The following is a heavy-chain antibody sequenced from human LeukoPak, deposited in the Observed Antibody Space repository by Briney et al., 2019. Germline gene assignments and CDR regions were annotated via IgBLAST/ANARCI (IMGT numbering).Heavy chain of an antibody. CDR3: ARVYTAWGRAFDI. J-gene: IGHJ3*02. CDR1: GGSISSGGYS. Sequence: SQTLSLTCAVSGGSISSGGYSWSWILQPPGKGLEWIGYIYHSGSTYYNPSLKSRVTISVERSKNQFSLKLSSVTAADTAVYYCARVYTAWGRAFDIWGQGTMVTVSS. CDR2: IYHSGST. V-gene: IGHV4-30-2*01. D-gene: IGHD7-27*01.